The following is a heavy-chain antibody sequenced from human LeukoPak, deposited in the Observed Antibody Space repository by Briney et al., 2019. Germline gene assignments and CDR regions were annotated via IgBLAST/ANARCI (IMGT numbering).Heavy chain of an antibody. J-gene: IGHJ4*02. V-gene: IGHV3-23*01. D-gene: IGHD3-10*01. CDR1: GFTLSSYA. CDR2: ISDSGGST. CDR3: AKVVGRYGSGSFDY. Sequence: GGSLRLSCAASGFTLSSYAMSWVRQAPGRGLEWVSAISDSGGSTYYADSVKGRFTISRDNSKNTLYLQMNSLRAEDTAVYYYAKVVGRYGSGSFDYWGQGTLVTVSS.